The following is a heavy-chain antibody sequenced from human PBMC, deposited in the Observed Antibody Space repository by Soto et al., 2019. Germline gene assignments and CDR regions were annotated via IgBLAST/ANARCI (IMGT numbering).Heavy chain of an antibody. J-gene: IGHJ4*02. CDR2: VHTSGIT. V-gene: IGHV4-4*08. CDR3: TGDRNNRVWYKY. CDR1: GDSISRYH. Sequence: QLQLQESGPGLVEPSETLSLTCSVSGDSISRYHWSWIRQTPEKGLEWIGYVHTSGITNYNPSLKSRVTTSVDASKNQFSLRLTSVTTAGTAVYYCTGDRNNRVWYKYWGPGALVTVSS. D-gene: IGHD1-1*01.